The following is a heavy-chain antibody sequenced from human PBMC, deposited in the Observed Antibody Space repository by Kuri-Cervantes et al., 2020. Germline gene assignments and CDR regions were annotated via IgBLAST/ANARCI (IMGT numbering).Heavy chain of an antibody. Sequence: GGSLRLSCAASGFTFDDYAMHWVRQAPGKGLEWVSGISWNSGSIAYADSAKGRFTISRDNAKNSLYLQMNSLRDEDTAVYYCARVGYSSGRKARQKYFQHWGQGTLVTVSS. D-gene: IGHD6-19*01. CDR1: GFTFDDYA. CDR2: ISWNSGSI. V-gene: IGHV3-9*01. J-gene: IGHJ1*01. CDR3: ARVGYSSGRKARQKYFQH.